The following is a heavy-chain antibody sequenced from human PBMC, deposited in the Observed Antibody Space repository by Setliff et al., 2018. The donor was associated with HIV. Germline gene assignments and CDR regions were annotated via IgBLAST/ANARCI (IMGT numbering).Heavy chain of an antibody. V-gene: IGHV4-31*03. CDR3: ARDSGTTGWCVDV. Sequence: SETLSLTCTVSGGSINSGGFYWTWIRQHPKKGLEWIGYIYYSGSTYYNPSLKSRVTISVDTSKNQFSLKLTSVTAADTAVYYCARDSGTTGWCVDVWGQGTTVTVSS. J-gene: IGHJ6*02. CDR2: IYYSGST. CDR1: GGSINSGGFY. D-gene: IGHD3-10*01.